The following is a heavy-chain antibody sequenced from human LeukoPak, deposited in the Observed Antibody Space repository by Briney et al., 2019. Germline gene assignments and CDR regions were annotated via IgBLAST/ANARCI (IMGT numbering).Heavy chain of an antibody. V-gene: IGHV3-23*01. CDR2: VSGNGGIT. CDR3: AKDPVYGSGQSHPSDY. J-gene: IGHJ4*02. CDR1: GFTFSSYA. D-gene: IGHD3-3*01. Sequence: GGSLRLSCAASGFTFSSYAMSWVRQAPGKGLEWVSTVSGNGGITYYADSMKGRFTISRDNSKNTLFLQMNSLRGEDTAVYYCAKDPVYGSGQSHPSDYWGQGTLVTVSS.